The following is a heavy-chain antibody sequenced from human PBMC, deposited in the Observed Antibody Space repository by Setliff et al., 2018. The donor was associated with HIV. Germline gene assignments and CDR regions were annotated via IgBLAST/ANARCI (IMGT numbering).Heavy chain of an antibody. CDR2: FDPEDGET. J-gene: IGHJ4*02. CDR3: VREMFMYTSSEGFPFDF. Sequence: ASVKVSCKVSGYTLTELSRHWVRQAPGKGLEWMGGFDPEDGETIYAQKFQGRVTMTRDTSTNTVYLELSSLRSEDTAMYYCVREMFMYTSSEGFPFDFWGQGTLVTVSS. V-gene: IGHV1-24*01. D-gene: IGHD6-6*01. CDR1: GYTLTELS.